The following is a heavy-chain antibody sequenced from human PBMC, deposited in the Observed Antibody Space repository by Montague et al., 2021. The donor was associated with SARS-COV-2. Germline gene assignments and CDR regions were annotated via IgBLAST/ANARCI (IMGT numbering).Heavy chain of an antibody. D-gene: IGHD4-23*01. CDR2: IDWDDDK. V-gene: IGHV2-70*01. CDR3: ARSYGTTVVTRAFDY. Sequence: PALVKPTQTLTLTCTFSGFSLSTSGLCVSWIRQPPGKALEWFTLIDWDDDKYYSTSLKTRLTISKDTSKNRVVLTMTNMDPVDTATYYCARSYGTTVVTRAFDYWGQGTLVTVSS. CDR1: GFSLSTSGLC. J-gene: IGHJ4*02.